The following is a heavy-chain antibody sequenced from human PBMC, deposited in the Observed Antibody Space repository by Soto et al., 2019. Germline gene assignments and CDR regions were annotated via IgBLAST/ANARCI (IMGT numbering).Heavy chain of an antibody. J-gene: IGHJ4*02. CDR3: ANEGGRAGSRTGFDD. CDR1: GGSISSYY. Sequence: QVQLQESGPGLVKPSETLSLTCSVSGGSISSYYWSWIRQPPGKGLEWIGYIFYSGNTNHNSHYNPSLESRLTMSLDTSTNQFSLQLSSVTAADTAVYSCANEGGRAGSRTGFDDWGQGTLVTVSS. V-gene: IGHV4-59*03. D-gene: IGHD3-16*01. CDR2: IFYSGNT.